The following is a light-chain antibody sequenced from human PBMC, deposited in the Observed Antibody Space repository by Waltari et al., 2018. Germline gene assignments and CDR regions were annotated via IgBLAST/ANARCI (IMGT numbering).Light chain of an antibody. CDR1: QSILYTSNNKNY. Sequence: EIVMTQSPESLAVSLGETATITCKSSQSILYTSNNKNYLAWYQQKRGQPPRLLIYWASSRDSGVPDRFSGSGSETDFTLTISSLQAEDVAVYYCQQYFDNPRTFGQGTRLEIK. CDR3: QQYFDNPRT. V-gene: IGKV4-1*01. J-gene: IGKJ2*01. CDR2: WAS.